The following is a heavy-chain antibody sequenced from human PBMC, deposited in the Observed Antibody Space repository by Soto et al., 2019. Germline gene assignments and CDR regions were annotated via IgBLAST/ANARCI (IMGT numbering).Heavy chain of an antibody. CDR2: TYYRSTWSN. Sequence: SQTLSLTCAISGNSVYSNRAAWTWIRQSPSRGLEWLGRTYYRSTWSNDYAISVKSRIAINPDTSNNQFSLHLNSVTPEDTAVYYCARQIAATGTSGTFDYWGQGTLVTVSS. V-gene: IGHV6-1*01. CDR1: GNSVYSNRAA. D-gene: IGHD6-13*01. CDR3: ARQIAATGTSGTFDY. J-gene: IGHJ4*02.